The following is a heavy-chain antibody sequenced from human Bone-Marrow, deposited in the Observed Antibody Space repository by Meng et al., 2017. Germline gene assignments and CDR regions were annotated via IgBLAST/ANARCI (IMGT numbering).Heavy chain of an antibody. V-gene: IGHV1-2*06. CDR3: ARDEDISAAGKLFGDY. J-gene: IGHJ4*02. D-gene: IGHD6-13*01. CDR1: GSPFPDSL. Sequence: QLAAKLKNPVASVKFSCTAYGSPFPDSLLTWVRRAPGQGLDWLGRINPKSGDTHYAQRFQGRVTMTGDTSISTAYMELSGLRSDDTAMYYCARDEDISAAGKLFGDYWGQGTLVTVSS. CDR2: INPKSGDT.